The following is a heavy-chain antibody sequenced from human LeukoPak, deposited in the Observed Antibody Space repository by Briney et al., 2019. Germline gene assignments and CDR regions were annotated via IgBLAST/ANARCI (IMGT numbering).Heavy chain of an antibody. CDR2: ICTSGST. J-gene: IGHJ3*02. CDR3: ARDEVAYSSDAFDI. Sequence: SETLSLTCTVSGGSISSYYWSWIRQPAGKGLEWIGRICTSGSTNYNPSLKSRVTMSVDTSKNQFSLKLSSVTAADTAVYYCARDEVAYSSDAFDIWGQGTMVTVSS. D-gene: IGHD5-18*01. CDR1: GGSISSYY. V-gene: IGHV4-4*07.